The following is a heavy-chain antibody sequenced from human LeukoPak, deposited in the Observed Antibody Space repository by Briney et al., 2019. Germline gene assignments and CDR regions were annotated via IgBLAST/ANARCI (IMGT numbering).Heavy chain of an antibody. CDR2: ITGCGGST. Sequence: AGGSLRLPCAASGFTFSNYSMRWVRQAPGKGLEWVSAITGCGGSTYYANSVKGRFTSSRDNSKNTLYLQMNSLRAEDTAIYSCAKWGDYDVFTGYYDADYWGQGTLVTVSS. D-gene: IGHD3-9*01. CDR3: AKWGDYDVFTGYYDADY. CDR1: GFTFSNYS. J-gene: IGHJ4*02. V-gene: IGHV3-23*01.